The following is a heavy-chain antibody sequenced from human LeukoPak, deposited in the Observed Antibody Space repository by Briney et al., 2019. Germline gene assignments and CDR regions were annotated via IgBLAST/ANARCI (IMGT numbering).Heavy chain of an antibody. Sequence: GGSLRLSCAASGFTFSSYAMHWVRQAPGKGLEYVSAISSNGGSTYYANSVKGRFTISRDNSKNTLYLQMNSLRAEDTAVYYCAKVHYPYYYDSSGYFENWFDPWGQGTLVTVSS. CDR3: AKVHYPYYYDSSGYFENWFDP. D-gene: IGHD3-22*01. CDR2: ISSNGGST. CDR1: GFTFSSYA. J-gene: IGHJ5*02. V-gene: IGHV3-64*01.